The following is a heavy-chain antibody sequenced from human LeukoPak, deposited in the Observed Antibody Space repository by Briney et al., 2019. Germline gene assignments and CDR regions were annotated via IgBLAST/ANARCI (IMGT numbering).Heavy chain of an antibody. CDR1: GYTFTDYF. CDR3: ARGDGSGRYCIEY. J-gene: IGHJ4*02. D-gene: IGHD3-10*01. V-gene: IGHV1-2*02. Sequence: ASVKVSCKASGYTFTDYFMHWVRQAPAQGLEWMGWINPNSGGTNYAQRFQGRVTMTRDTSTSTVYMELSRLTSDDTAVYYCARGDGSGRYCIEYWGQGTLVAVAS. CDR2: INPNSGGT.